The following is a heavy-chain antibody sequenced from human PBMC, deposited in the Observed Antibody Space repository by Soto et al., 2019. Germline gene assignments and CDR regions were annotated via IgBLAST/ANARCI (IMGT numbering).Heavy chain of an antibody. V-gene: IGHV1-69*13. CDR3: ARDEDYYGSGRGDAFDI. D-gene: IGHD3-10*01. Sequence: SVKVSGKASGGTFSSYAISWVRQAPGQGLEWMGGIIPIFGTANYAQKFQGRVTITADESTSTAYMELSSLRSEDTAVYYCARDEDYYGSGRGDAFDIWGQGTMVTVSS. CDR1: GGTFSSYA. J-gene: IGHJ3*02. CDR2: IIPIFGTA.